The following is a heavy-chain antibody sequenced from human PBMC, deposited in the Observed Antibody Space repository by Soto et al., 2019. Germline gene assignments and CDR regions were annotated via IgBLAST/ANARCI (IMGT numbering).Heavy chain of an antibody. CDR2: IYHSGST. Sequence: SETLSLTCTVSGGSISSGEYYWTWIRQPPGKGLEWIGEIYHSGSTNYNPSLKSRVTISVDTSKNQFSLKLSSVTAADTAVYYCARVDYYGSGSYYWAYYGMDVWGQGTTVTVSS. J-gene: IGHJ6*02. V-gene: IGHV4-39*07. D-gene: IGHD3-10*01. CDR1: GGSISSGEYY. CDR3: ARVDYYGSGSYYWAYYGMDV.